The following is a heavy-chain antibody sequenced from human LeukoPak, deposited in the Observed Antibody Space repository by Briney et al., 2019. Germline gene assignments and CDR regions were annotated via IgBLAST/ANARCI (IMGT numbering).Heavy chain of an antibody. CDR2: TYYKSKWYS. CDR1: GDSVSSNSAT. D-gene: IGHD1-26*01. Sequence: SQTLSLTCAISGDSVSSNSATWNWIRQSPSRGLEWLGRTYYKSKWYSDYAVSVKSRITINSDTSKNHFSLQLNSVTPEDTAVYYCARVSSPWSPRDAFDIWGQGTMVTVSP. CDR3: ARVSSPWSPRDAFDI. V-gene: IGHV6-1*01. J-gene: IGHJ3*02.